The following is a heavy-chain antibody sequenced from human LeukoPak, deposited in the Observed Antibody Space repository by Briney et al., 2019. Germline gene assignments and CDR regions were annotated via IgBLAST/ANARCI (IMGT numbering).Heavy chain of an antibody. V-gene: IGHV4-61*08. J-gene: IGHJ4*02. CDR2: IYYSGST. D-gene: IGHD4-23*01. CDR1: GGSISSGGYY. CDR3: ARNPLYGGNAFDY. Sequence: SETLSLTCTVSGGSISSGGYYWSWIRQPPGKGLEWIGYIYYSGSTNYNPSLKSRVTISVDTSKNQFSLKLSSVTAADTAVYYCARNPLYGGNAFDYWGQGTLVTVSS.